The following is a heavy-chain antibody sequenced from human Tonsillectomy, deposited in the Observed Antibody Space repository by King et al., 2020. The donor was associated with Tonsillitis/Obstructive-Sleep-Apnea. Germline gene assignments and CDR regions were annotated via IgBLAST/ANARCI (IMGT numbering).Heavy chain of an antibody. CDR1: GFTFTSYS. CDR3: ARDTDYYDFWSGYPGNYFDY. CDR2: ISYDGAGK. J-gene: IGHJ4*02. V-gene: IGHV3-30*04. D-gene: IGHD3-3*01. Sequence: VQLVESGGGVVQPGRSLRLSCAASGFTFTSYSMHWVRQAPGKGLEWVALISYDGAGKYYADSVKGRFTVSRDNSKNTLYLQLNSLRPGDTAVYYCARDTDYYDFWSGYPGNYFDYWCQGTLVTVSS.